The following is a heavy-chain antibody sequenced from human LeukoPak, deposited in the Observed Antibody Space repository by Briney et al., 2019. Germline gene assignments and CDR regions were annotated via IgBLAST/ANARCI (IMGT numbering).Heavy chain of an antibody. J-gene: IGHJ6*03. V-gene: IGHV4-39*07. CDR2: IYYSGST. D-gene: IGHD4-23*01. CDR1: GGPISSSSYY. Sequence: PSETQSLTCTVSGGPISSSSYYWGWIRQPPGKGLEWIGSIYYSGSTYYNPSLKSRVTISVDTSKNQFSLKLSSVTAADTAVYYCARTLRWPGSYYYYYMDVWGKGTTVTVSS. CDR3: ARTLRWPGSYYYYYMDV.